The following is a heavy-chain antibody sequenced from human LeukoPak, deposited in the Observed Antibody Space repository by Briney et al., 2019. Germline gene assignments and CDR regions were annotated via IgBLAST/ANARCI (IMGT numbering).Heavy chain of an antibody. V-gene: IGHV3-23*01. D-gene: IGHD5-24*01. CDR1: GFTISSYA. J-gene: IGHJ4*02. CDR3: AKGISGDGVNFERGKDS. Sequence: GGSLRLSCAASGFTISSYAMSWVRQPPGKGLEWVAAVSGNGGGTYYADLTLGRFDISRDNSKNTIYLQMDRLTPEDTAVYYCAKGISGDGVNFERGKDSWGQGTLLTV. CDR2: VSGNGGGT.